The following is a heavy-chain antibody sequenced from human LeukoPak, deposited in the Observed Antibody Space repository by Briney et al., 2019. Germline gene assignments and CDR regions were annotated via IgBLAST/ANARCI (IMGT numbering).Heavy chain of an antibody. D-gene: IGHD6-19*01. CDR3: ARDQVGSGWYHDAFDI. V-gene: IGHV3-48*01. J-gene: IGHJ3*02. Sequence: GGSLRLSCAASGLTFTTYAMNWVRQAPGKGLEWVSYISSSSSTIYYADSVKGRFTISRDNAKNSLYLQMNSLRAEDTAVYYCARDQVGSGWYHDAFDIWGQGTMVTVSS. CDR2: ISSSSSTI. CDR1: GLTFTTYA.